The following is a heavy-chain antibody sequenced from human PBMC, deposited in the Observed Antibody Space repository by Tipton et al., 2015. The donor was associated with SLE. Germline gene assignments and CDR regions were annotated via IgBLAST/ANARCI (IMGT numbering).Heavy chain of an antibody. CDR1: GFTFSRYT. Sequence: SLRLSCAASGFTFSRYTMHWVRQAPGKGLEWLAIISYDGSNKYYAESVKGRFTISRDNSKDMLYLQMNSLRADDTAVYYCARDMPWFDPWGQGTLVTVSS. V-gene: IGHV3-30-3*01. J-gene: IGHJ5*02. CDR2: ISYDGSNK. CDR3: ARDMPWFDP. D-gene: IGHD2-2*01.